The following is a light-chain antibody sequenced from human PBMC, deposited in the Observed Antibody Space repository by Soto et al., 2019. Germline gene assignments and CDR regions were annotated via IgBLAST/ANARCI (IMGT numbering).Light chain of an antibody. CDR1: QGISSA. CDR3: QQFKRYPIT. Sequence: AIQLTQSPSSLSASVGDRVTITCRASQGISSALAWYQQKPGKAPKLLIYDASSLESGVPSRFSGSGSGTDFTITISSLQPEDFATYYGQQFKRYPITFGQGPRLEI. J-gene: IGKJ5*01. V-gene: IGKV1-13*02. CDR2: DAS.